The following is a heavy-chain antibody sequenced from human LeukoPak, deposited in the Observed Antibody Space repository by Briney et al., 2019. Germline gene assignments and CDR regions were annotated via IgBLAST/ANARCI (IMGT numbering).Heavy chain of an antibody. CDR2: IYYSGNT. CDR3: ARGLWFGDENPPYFDY. V-gene: IGHV4-39*01. Sequence: SETLSLTCTVSGGSISNYYWGWIRQAPGKGLEWIGSIYYSGNTYYNSSLKSRVTISVDTSKNQFSLKLSSVTAADTAVYYCARGLWFGDENPPYFDYWGQGILVTVSS. J-gene: IGHJ4*02. CDR1: GGSISNYY. D-gene: IGHD3-10*01.